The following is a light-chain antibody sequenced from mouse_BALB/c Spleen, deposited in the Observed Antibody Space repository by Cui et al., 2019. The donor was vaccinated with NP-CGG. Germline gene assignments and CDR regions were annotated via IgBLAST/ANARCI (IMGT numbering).Light chain of an antibody. Sequence: VVTQAASLTTSPGETVTLTCRSSTGAVTTSNYANWVQEKPDHLFTGLIGGTNNRPPGVPARFSGSLIGDKAALTITGAQTEDEAIYFCALWYSNHWVFGGGTKLTVL. CDR3: ALWYSNHWV. CDR2: GTN. CDR1: TGAVTTSNY. J-gene: IGLJ1*01. V-gene: IGLV1*01.